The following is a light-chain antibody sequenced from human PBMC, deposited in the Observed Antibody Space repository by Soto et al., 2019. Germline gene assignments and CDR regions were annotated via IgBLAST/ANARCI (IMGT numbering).Light chain of an antibody. Sequence: QSVLTQPASVSGSPGQSITISCTGTSSDVGGYEYVSWYQQYPGKAPKLMIYEVIDRPAGAPRRFSGSKSGNTASLTITGVQAEDEADYYCSSYRTGGSYVFGTGTKLTVL. CDR3: SSYRTGGSYV. CDR1: SSDVGGYEY. V-gene: IGLV2-14*01. CDR2: EVI. J-gene: IGLJ1*01.